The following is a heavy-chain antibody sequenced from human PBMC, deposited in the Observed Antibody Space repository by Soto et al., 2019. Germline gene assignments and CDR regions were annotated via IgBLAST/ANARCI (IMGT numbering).Heavy chain of an antibody. CDR2: IIPIFGTA. CDR1: GGTCSIYA. D-gene: IGHD5-12*01. V-gene: IGHV1-69*13. J-gene: IGHJ6*02. Sequence: SVKVSGKASGGTCSIYAISCVRQSPVQWLEGMGGIIPIFGTANYAQKFQGRVTITADESTSTAYMELSSLRSEDTAVYYCARGGLDVEMATMDYYYGMDVWGQGTTVTVSS. CDR3: ARGGLDVEMATMDYYYGMDV.